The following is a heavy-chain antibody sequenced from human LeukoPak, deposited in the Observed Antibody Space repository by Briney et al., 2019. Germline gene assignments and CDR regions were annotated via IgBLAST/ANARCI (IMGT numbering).Heavy chain of an antibody. Sequence: PSETLSLTCAVYGGSFSGYYWSWIRQPPGKGLEWIGEINHSGSTNYNPSLKSRVTISVDTSKNQFALKLNSVPAADSAVYYCARGQWEIRFDLWGQGTLVSVPS. CDR3: ARGQWEIRFDL. J-gene: IGHJ5*02. CDR2: INHSGST. CDR1: GGSFSGYY. V-gene: IGHV4-34*01. D-gene: IGHD1-26*01.